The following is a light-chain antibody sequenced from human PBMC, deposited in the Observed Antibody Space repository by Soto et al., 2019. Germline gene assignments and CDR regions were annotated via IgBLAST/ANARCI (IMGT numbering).Light chain of an antibody. CDR1: QSVTTW. CDR2: KAS. CDR3: QQYSTYPIT. V-gene: IGKV1-5*03. J-gene: IGKJ5*01. Sequence: DIQMTQSPSTLSASVGDRVTITCRASQSVTTWLAWYQQKPGKAPKLLIYKASNLESGLPSRFTGSGSGTEFTLTISSLQSDDFATYYCQQYSTYPITFGHGPRLEIK.